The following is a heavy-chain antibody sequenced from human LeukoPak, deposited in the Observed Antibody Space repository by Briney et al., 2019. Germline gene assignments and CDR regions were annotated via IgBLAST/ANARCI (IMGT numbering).Heavy chain of an antibody. CDR1: GFTFTGHT. V-gene: IGHV3-23*01. D-gene: IGHD3-22*01. CDR2: IGGRDDRT. CDR3: TKTTTGYSSGQYPGWPADH. Sequence: PGGSLRLSCAASGFTFTGHTMTWLRQAPGRGLEWVSIIGGRDDRTYYADSVKGRFTISRDNSKNTLYPQMNSLRGEDTAVYYCTKTTTGYSSGQYPGWPADHWGQGALVTVSS. J-gene: IGHJ4*02.